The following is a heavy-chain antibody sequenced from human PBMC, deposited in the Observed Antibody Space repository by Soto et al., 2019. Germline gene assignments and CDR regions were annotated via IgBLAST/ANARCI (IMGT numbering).Heavy chain of an antibody. CDR3: ANELLSAHAFDI. D-gene: IGHD1-26*01. CDR2: ISSSGAFI. Sequence: GCCLALSRASCGVRVWTPVVDGVCQAPGKGLEWVSSISSSGAFIYYADSVKGRFTISRDNSKNSLYLQMNSLRAEDTALYSCANELLSAHAFDILGQGTMVPV. V-gene: IGHV3-21*04. CDR1: GVRVWTPV. J-gene: IGHJ3*02.